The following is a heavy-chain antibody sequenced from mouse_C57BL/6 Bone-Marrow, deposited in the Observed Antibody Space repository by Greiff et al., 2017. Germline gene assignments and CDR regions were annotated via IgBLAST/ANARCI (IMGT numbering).Heavy chain of an antibody. V-gene: IGHV5-16*01. J-gene: IGHJ2*01. CDR1: GFTFSDYY. D-gene: IGHD2-3*01. CDR2: INYDGSST. CDR3: ARGGYDGYPDY. Sequence: EVKLMESEGGLVQPGSSMKLSCTASGFTFSDYYMAWVRQVPEKGLEWVANINYDGSSTYYLDSLKSRFIISRDNAKNILYLQMSSLKSEDTATYYCARGGYDGYPDYWGQGTTLTVSS.